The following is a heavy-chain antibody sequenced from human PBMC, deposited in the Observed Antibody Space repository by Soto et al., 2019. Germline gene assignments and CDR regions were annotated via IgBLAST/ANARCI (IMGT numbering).Heavy chain of an antibody. CDR3: AGSRSYGSGPMGFDP. V-gene: IGHV4-59*01. Sequence: QVQLQESGPGLVKPSETLSLTCTVSGGSISSYYWSWIRQPPGKGLECIGYIYYSGSTNYNPSLRGRVTISVDTSKNQFSLKLSAVTAADTAVYYCAGSRSYGSGPMGFDPWVQGTLVTVSS. J-gene: IGHJ5*02. CDR2: IYYSGST. D-gene: IGHD3-10*01. CDR1: GGSISSYY.